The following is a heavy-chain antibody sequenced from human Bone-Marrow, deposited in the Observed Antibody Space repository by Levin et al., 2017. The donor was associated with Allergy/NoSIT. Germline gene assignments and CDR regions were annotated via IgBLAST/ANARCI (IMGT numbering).Heavy chain of an antibody. CDR1: GFTFEDYV. D-gene: IGHD5-18*01. CDR3: TKVFSYGHTDAFDV. Sequence: GGSLRLSCVASGFTFEDYVIHWVRQAPGKGLEWVSGINWNGGDIGYADSVKGRFTISRDNAKNSLFLQMNSLSVEDTALYYCTKVFSYGHTDAFDVWGQGTMVSVSS. CDR2: INWNGGDI. J-gene: IGHJ3*01. V-gene: IGHV3-9*01.